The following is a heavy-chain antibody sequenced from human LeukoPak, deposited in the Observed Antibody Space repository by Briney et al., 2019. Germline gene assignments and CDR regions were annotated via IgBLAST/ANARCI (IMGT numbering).Heavy chain of an antibody. D-gene: IGHD1-26*01. CDR1: GFTFSSYA. Sequence: GGSLRLSCAASGFTFSSYAMSWVRQAPGKGLEWVSAISGSGGSTYYADSVKGRFTISRDNSKNTLYLQMNSLRAEDTAVYYCAKAANGWELLAGYFDYWGQGTLVTVSS. CDR2: ISGSGGST. V-gene: IGHV3-23*01. J-gene: IGHJ4*02. CDR3: AKAANGWELLAGYFDY.